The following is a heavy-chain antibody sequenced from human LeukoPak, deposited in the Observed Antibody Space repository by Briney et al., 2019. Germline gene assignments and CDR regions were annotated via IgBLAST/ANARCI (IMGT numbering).Heavy chain of an antibody. D-gene: IGHD3-9*01. V-gene: IGHV1-46*01. Sequence: GASVKVSCKASGYTFTSYGISWVRQAPGQGLEWMGIINPSGGSTSYAQKFQGRVTMTRDTSTSTVYMELSSLRSEDTAVYYCARGDGEILTGYSRPLVDPWGQGTLVTVSS. CDR3: ARGDGEILTGYSRPLVDP. J-gene: IGHJ5*02. CDR2: INPSGGST. CDR1: GYTFTSYG.